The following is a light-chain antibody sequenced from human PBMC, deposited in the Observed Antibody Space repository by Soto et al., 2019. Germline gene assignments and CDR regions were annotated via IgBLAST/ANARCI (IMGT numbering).Light chain of an antibody. CDR3: QQYNSYSGT. Sequence: DIQMTQSPSTLSASVGDRVTITCRASQSISSWLAWYQQKPGKASKLLIYKASSLESGVPSRFSGSGSGTEFTLTISSLQPDDFATYYCQQYNSYSGTFGQGNKVEIK. CDR1: QSISSW. J-gene: IGKJ1*01. V-gene: IGKV1-5*03. CDR2: KAS.